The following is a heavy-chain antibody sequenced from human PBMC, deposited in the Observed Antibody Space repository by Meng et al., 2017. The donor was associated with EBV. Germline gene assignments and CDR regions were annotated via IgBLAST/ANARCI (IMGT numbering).Heavy chain of an antibody. CDR2: IIPAGGNT. CDR3: VRELVGGTFDY. Sequence: QEQLVQSGDEVRKLGASVKVSCKASGYTFTSYYLHWVRQAPGQGLEWMGIIIPAGGNTNYAQKFRGRFTMTRETSTSTVYMDLSILTSEDTAVYYCVRELVGGTFDYWGQGTLVTVSS. D-gene: IGHD1/OR15-1a*01. J-gene: IGHJ4*02. V-gene: IGHV1-46*01. CDR1: GYTFTSYY.